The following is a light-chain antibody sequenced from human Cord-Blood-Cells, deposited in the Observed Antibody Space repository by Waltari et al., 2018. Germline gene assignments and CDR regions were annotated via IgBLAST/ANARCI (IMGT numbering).Light chain of an antibody. J-gene: IGKJ4*01. V-gene: IGKV3-20*01. CDR3: QQYGSSPT. CDR2: GAS. Sequence: EIVLTQSPGTLSLSPGERATLSCRASQSVSSSYLAWYQQKPGQAPRLLIYGASSRPTGIPDMFSGSGSGTDFTLTISRLEPEDFAVYYCQQYGSSPTFGGGTKVEIK. CDR1: QSVSSSY.